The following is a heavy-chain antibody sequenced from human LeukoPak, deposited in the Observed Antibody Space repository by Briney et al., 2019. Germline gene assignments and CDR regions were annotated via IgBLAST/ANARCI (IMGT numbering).Heavy chain of an antibody. CDR3: ASGRDTASFDY. CDR1: GGSFSGYY. Sequence: SETLSLTCAVYGGSFSGYYWSWIRQPPGKGLEWIGYIYYSGSTNYNPSLKSRVTISVDTSKNQFSLKLSSVTAADTAVYYCASGRDTASFDYWGQGTLVTVSS. V-gene: IGHV4-59*01. CDR2: IYYSGST. D-gene: IGHD5-18*01. J-gene: IGHJ4*02.